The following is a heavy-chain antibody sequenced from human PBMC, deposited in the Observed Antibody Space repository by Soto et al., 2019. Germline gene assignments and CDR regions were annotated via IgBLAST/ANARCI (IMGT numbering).Heavy chain of an antibody. CDR1: GFSLTTYDMG. Sequence: QITLKESGPTLVRPAQTLTLTCAFSGFSLTTYDMGVAWIRQPPXKALEWLALIYWDDDKRYSPSLTDRLAVSKDTYRNQILLTITNFDPRDTATYFCTHAGDYDLLSFDLWGPGNLATDST. J-gene: IGHJ4*02. CDR3: THAGDYDLLSFDL. V-gene: IGHV2-5*02. CDR2: IYWDDDK. D-gene: IGHD4-17*01.